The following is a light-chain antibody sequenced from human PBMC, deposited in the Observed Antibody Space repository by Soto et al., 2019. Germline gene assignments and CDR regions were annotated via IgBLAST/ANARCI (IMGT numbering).Light chain of an antibody. CDR3: GSYTSSSTLYV. J-gene: IGLJ1*01. Sequence: QSALTRPASVSGSPGQSITISCTGTSSDVGGSNYGSWYQQHPGKAPKLMIYDVSNRPSGVSNRFSGSKSGNTASLTISGLQAEDEADYYCGSYTSSSTLYVFGNGTKLTVL. CDR1: SSDVGGSNY. V-gene: IGLV2-14*01. CDR2: DVS.